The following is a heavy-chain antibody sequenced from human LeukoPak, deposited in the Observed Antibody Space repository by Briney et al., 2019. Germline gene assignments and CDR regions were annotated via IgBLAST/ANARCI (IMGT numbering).Heavy chain of an antibody. V-gene: IGHV3-7*01. Sequence: GGSLRLSCAASGFTFSSYWMTWVRQAPGKGLEWVANIKQDGGEKYYVDSVKGRFTISRDNAKNPLYLQMNSVRAEDTAVYYCARINAQSHNFWSGYPHGWFDPWGQGTLVTVSS. CDR3: ARINAQSHNFWSGYPHGWFDP. D-gene: IGHD3-3*01. CDR2: IKQDGGEK. J-gene: IGHJ5*02. CDR1: GFTFSSYW.